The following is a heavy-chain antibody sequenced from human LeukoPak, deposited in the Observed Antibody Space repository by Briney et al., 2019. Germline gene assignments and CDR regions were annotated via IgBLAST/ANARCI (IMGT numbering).Heavy chain of an antibody. Sequence: ASVKVSCKASGYTFTGYYMHWVRQAPGQGLEWMGWINPNSGGTNYAQKFQGWVTMTRDTSISTAYMELSRLRSDDTAVYYCARGLPVITMVRGVTFDYWGQGTLVTVSS. J-gene: IGHJ4*02. V-gene: IGHV1-2*04. CDR2: INPNSGGT. CDR1: GYTFTGYY. CDR3: ARGLPVITMVRGVTFDY. D-gene: IGHD3-10*01.